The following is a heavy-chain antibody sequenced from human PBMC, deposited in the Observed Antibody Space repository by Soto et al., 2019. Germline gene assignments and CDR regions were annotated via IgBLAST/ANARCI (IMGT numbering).Heavy chain of an antibody. CDR1: GYSFTSHW. CDR3: ARQGGGYYDSSGLRAGRNYYYYGMDV. Sequence: PGESLKISCKGSGYSFTSHWIGWVRQMPGKGLEWMGIIYPGDSDTRYSPSFQGQVTISADKSISTAYLQWSSLKASDTAMYYCARQGGGYYDSSGLRAGRNYYYYGMDVWGQGTTVTVSS. V-gene: IGHV5-51*01. CDR2: IYPGDSDT. J-gene: IGHJ6*02. D-gene: IGHD3-22*01.